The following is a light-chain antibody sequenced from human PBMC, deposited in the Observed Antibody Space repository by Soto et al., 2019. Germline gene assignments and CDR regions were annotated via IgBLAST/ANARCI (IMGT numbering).Light chain of an antibody. CDR2: GAS. V-gene: IGKV3-20*01. Sequence: SPRTRSLSPEALATLTCRVSQSVSSSYLAWYQQKPGQAPRLLIYGASSRATGIPDRFSGSGSGTDFTLTISSLEPEDFAVYYCQQNGSSPWTFGHGSMV. CDR3: QQNGSSPWT. CDR1: QSVSSSY. J-gene: IGKJ1*01.